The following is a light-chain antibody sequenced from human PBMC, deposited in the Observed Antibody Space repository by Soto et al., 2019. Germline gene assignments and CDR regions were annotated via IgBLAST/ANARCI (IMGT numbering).Light chain of an antibody. CDR1: SSNIGAGYD. CDR3: AAWDDNLNGVI. V-gene: IGLV1-40*01. Sequence: QSVLTQPPSVSGAPGQRVTISCTGSSSNIGAGYDVHWYQQLPGTAPKLLIYGNSNRPSGVPDRFSGSKSGTSASLAITGLQAEDEADYYCAAWDDNLNGVIFGGGTQLTVL. J-gene: IGLJ2*01. CDR2: GNS.